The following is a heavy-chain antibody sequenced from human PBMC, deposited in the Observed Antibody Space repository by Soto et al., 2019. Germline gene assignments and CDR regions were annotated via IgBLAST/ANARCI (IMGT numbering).Heavy chain of an antibody. CDR2: IGGGGTDT. V-gene: IGHV3-23*01. Sequence: DVQLLDSGGGLVQPGGSLTLSCAASRFTFSDFAMSWVRQAPGKGLEWVSSIGGGGTDTYYAVSVKGRFTISRDNSKNTLYLQMDSLRDEDTAVYYCAKDAVPYNGKWDWFDSWGQGTLVTVSS. J-gene: IGHJ5*01. CDR3: AKDAVPYNGKWDWFDS. CDR1: RFTFSDFA. D-gene: IGHD1-26*01.